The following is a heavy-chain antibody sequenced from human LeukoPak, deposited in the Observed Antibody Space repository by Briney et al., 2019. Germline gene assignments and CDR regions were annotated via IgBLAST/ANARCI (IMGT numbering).Heavy chain of an antibody. J-gene: IGHJ5*02. CDR3: ARLGGEDIVVVPAAMGFWFDP. V-gene: IGHV4-39*01. CDR2: IYYSGST. CDR1: GGSISSSSYY. Sequence: PSETLSITCTVSGGSISSSSYYWGWIRQPPGKGLEWIGSIYYSGSTYYNPSLKSRVTISVDTSKNQFSLKLSSVTAADTAVYYCARLGGEDIVVVPAAMGFWFDPWGQGTLVTVSS. D-gene: IGHD2-2*01.